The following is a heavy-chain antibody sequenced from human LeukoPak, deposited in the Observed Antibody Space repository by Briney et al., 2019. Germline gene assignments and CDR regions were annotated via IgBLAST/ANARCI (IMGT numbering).Heavy chain of an antibody. CDR2: IKQDGSEK. V-gene: IGHV3-7*01. D-gene: IGHD4-17*01. CDR1: GFTFSSYW. CDR3: AKDLWGDYAVDY. J-gene: IGHJ4*02. Sequence: GGSLRLSCAASGFTFSSYWMSWVRQAPGKGLEWVANIKQDGSEKYYVDSVKGRFTISRDNSKNTLYLQMNSLRAEDTAVYYCAKDLWGDYAVDYWGQGTLVTVSS.